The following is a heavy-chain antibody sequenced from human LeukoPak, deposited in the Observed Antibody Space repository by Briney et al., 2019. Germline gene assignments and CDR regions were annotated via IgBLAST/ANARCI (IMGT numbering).Heavy chain of an antibody. D-gene: IGHD6-6*01. CDR1: GFTVSGNY. CDR2: SAATPDGPIT. V-gene: IGHV3-15*04. Sequence: PGGSLRLSCAASGFTVSGNYMSWVRQAPGKGLEWVARSAATPDGPITEYATPVRGRFTISRDDSRNMVYLQMRSLRTDDTAIYYCVWSSTWNKRFYLDQWGQGTLVTVSS. J-gene: IGHJ4*02. CDR3: VWSSTWNKRFYLDQ.